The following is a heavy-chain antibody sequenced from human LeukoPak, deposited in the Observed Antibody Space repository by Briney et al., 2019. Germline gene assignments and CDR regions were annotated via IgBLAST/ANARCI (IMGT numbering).Heavy chain of an antibody. Sequence: GGSLRLSCAASGFTFRDYAMSWVRQAPGKGLEWVSTISGSGSTTYYADLVRGRFTVSRDNSKNTLYLQMNSLRAEDTAVYYCAKESGQYDYWGQGTLVTVSS. CDR1: GFTFRDYA. V-gene: IGHV3-23*01. J-gene: IGHJ4*02. CDR2: ISGSGSTT. D-gene: IGHD3-3*01. CDR3: AKESGQYDY.